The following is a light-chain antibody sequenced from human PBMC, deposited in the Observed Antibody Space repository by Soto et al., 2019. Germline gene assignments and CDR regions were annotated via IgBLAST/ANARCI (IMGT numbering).Light chain of an antibody. J-gene: IGKJ4*01. CDR1: QTISNW. CDR2: KVS. V-gene: IGKV1-5*03. CDR3: QHYYNYPPT. Sequence: DIQMTQSPSTLSASVGDRVTITCRASQTISNWLAWYQQKPGKAPKLLIYKVSTLVSGVPSRFSGGGSGTEFTLTLSSLQPDDFATYVCQHYYNYPPTFGGGTNVEIK.